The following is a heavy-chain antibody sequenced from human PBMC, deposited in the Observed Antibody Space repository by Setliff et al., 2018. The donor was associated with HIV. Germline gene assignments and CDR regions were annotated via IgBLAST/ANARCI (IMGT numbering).Heavy chain of an antibody. V-gene: IGHV1-24*01. D-gene: IGHD6-19*01. CDR3: ATRGGGWPEDDAFDI. CDR2: FDPEDGET. CDR1: GYTLTELS. Sequence: GASVKVSCKVSGYTLTELSRHWVRQAPGKGLEWMGGFDPEDGETIYAQKFQGRVTMTEDTSTDTAYMELSSLRSEDTAVYYCATRGGGWPEDDAFDIWGQGTMVTVSS. J-gene: IGHJ3*02.